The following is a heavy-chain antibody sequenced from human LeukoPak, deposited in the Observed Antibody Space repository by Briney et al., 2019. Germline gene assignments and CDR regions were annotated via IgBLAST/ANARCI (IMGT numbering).Heavy chain of an antibody. CDR1: GGSISSYY. D-gene: IGHD3-22*01. CDR2: IYSSGST. CDR3: ARDPTPTYYYDSSGYYYDGDY. Sequence: SETLSLTCAVSGGSISSYYWSWIRQPAGKGLEWIGRIYSSGSTNYNPSLKSRVTMSVDTSKNQFSLKLSSVTAADTAVYYCARDPTPTYYYDSSGYYYDGDYWGQGTLVTVSS. J-gene: IGHJ4*02. V-gene: IGHV4-4*07.